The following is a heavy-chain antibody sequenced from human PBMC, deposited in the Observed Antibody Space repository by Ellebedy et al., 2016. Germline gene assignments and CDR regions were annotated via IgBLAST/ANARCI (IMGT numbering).Heavy chain of an antibody. CDR1: GFTFTSSA. CDR2: IVVGSGNT. J-gene: IGHJ6*02. CDR3: AAGLGYCSSTSCYGMDV. D-gene: IGHD2-2*01. Sequence: SVKVSCXASGFTFTSSAVQWVRQARGQRLEWIGWIVVGSGNTNYAQKFQERVTITRDMSTSTAYMELSSLRSEDTAVYYCAAGLGYCSSTSCYGMDVWGQGTTVTVSS. V-gene: IGHV1-58*01.